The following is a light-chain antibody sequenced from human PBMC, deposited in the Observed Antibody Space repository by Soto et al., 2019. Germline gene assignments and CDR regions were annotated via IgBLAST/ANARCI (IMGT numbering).Light chain of an antibody. CDR2: KAS. CDR3: QQYHSSLPVT. V-gene: IGKV1-5*03. J-gene: IGKJ1*01. Sequence: DFQMTQSPPLLPASIGDRVTITCRASQSIRSWLAWYQQKPGKAPKLLMSKASTLESGVTSRFAGRGSGTEFTLTISSLQPEDFATYYCQQYHSSLPVTFGQGTKVEMK. CDR1: QSIRSW.